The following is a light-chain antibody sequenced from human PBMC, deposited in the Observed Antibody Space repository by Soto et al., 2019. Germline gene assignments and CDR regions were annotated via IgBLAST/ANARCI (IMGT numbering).Light chain of an antibody. CDR2: EVS. CDR1: SSDVGSYNL. J-gene: IGLJ2*01. Sequence: QSALTQPASVSGSPGQSITISCTGTSSDVGSYNLVSWYQQHPGKAPKLMIYEVSKRPSGVSNCFSGSKSGNTASLTISGLQAEDEADHYCCSYGGSPRVVFGGGIKLTVL. CDR3: CSYGGSPRVV. V-gene: IGLV2-23*02.